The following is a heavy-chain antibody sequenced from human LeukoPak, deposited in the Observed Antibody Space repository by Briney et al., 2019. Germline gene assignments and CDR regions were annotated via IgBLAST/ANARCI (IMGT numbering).Heavy chain of an antibody. CDR3: ARDRRYYDSSGYSYYYCYYMDV. V-gene: IGHV4-61*02. D-gene: IGHD3-22*01. J-gene: IGHJ6*03. Sequence: SETLSLTCTVSGGSISSGSYYWSWIRQPAGKGLEWIGRIYTSGSTNYNPSLKSRVTISVDTSKNQFSLKLSSVTAADTAVYYCARDRRYYDSSGYSYYYCYYMDVWGKGTTVTVSS. CDR1: GGSISSGSYY. CDR2: IYTSGST.